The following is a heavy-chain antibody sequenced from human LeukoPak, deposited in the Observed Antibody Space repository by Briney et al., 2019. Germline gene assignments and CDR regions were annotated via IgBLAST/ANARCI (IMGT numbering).Heavy chain of an antibody. CDR3: ARQSDSGGYFEY. D-gene: IGHD2-15*01. CDR1: GDSINRYL. Sequence: SETLSLTRTVSGDSINRYLWTWIRQPAGRGLEWIGRIYDSGTTNYKPSLKSRVSMSVETPKNQFSLRLSSVTAADTAVYYCARQSDSGGYFEYWGQGIRVTVSS. V-gene: IGHV4-4*07. J-gene: IGHJ4*01. CDR2: IYDSGTT.